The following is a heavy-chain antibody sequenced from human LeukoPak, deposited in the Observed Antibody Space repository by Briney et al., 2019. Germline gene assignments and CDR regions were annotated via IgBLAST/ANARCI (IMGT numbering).Heavy chain of an antibody. CDR1: GFTFGNAW. V-gene: IGHV3-15*01. D-gene: IGHD3-10*01. Sequence: PGGSLRLSCAASGFTFGNAWMSWVRQAPGKGLEWVGRIKSKTDGGTTDYAAPVKGRFTISRDDSKNTLYLQMNSLKTEDTAVYYCTTETLLWFGELGYWGQGTLVTVSS. CDR3: TTETLLWFGELGY. CDR2: IKSKTDGGTT. J-gene: IGHJ4*02.